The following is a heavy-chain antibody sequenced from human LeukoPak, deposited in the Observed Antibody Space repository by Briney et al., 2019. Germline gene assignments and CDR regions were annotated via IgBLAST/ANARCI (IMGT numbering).Heavy chain of an antibody. D-gene: IGHD6-13*01. J-gene: IGHJ4*02. CDR1: GFTFSSYS. CDR2: ISSSSSYI. Sequence: GGSLRLSCAASGFTFSSYSMNWVRQAPGKGLEWVSSISSSSSYIYYADSVKGRFTISRDSAKNSLYLQMNSLRAEDTAVYYCARDPANSSSWPLDYWGQGTLVTVSS. CDR3: ARDPANSSSWPLDY. V-gene: IGHV3-21*01.